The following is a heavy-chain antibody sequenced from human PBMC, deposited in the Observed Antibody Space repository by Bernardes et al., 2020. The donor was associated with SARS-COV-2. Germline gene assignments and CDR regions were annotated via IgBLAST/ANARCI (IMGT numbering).Heavy chain of an antibody. CDR2: INAGNGNT. CDR3: ARFVDILTGYYSNYYYYGMDV. V-gene: IGHV1-3*01. CDR1: GYTFTSYA. Sequence: ASVKVSCMASGYTFTSYAMHWVRQAPGQRLEWMGWINAGNGNTKYSQKFQGRVTITRDTSASTAYMELSSLRSEDTAVYYCARFVDILTGYYSNYYYYGMDVWGQGTTVTVSS. D-gene: IGHD3-9*01. J-gene: IGHJ6*02.